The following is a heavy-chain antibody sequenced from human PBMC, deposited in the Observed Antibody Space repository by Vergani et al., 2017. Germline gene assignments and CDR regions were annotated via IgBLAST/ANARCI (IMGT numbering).Heavy chain of an antibody. V-gene: IGHV4-39*01. CDR1: GDSIISRSYY. CDR2: IYNSGNG. J-gene: IGHJ2*01. D-gene: IGHD3-16*01. CDR3: ASGKYYSXCTSHFRGRYFDV. Sequence: QMQLQESGPGLVKASETLSLTCTVSGDSIISRSYYWGWIRQPPGKGLEWIGSIYNSGNGDSSSSLKSRVTISADTSKNQFSLRLTSVTAADTAVYYCASGKYYSXCTSHFRGRYFDVWGRGTLVTVPS.